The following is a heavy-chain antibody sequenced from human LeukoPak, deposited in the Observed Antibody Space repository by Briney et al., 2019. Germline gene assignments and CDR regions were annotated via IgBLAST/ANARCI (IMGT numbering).Heavy chain of an antibody. J-gene: IGHJ5*01. CDR1: GYTFTNYA. Sequence: ASVKVSCKASGYTFTNYAISWVRQAPGQGLEWVGWISAYNGNTNYAQKLQGRVTMTTDTSTSTAYMDLRSLRSDDTAVYYCARVRNSGFRYVDSWGHGTLVTVSS. D-gene: IGHD5-12*01. V-gene: IGHV1-18*01. CDR3: ARVRNSGFRYVDS. CDR2: ISAYNGNT.